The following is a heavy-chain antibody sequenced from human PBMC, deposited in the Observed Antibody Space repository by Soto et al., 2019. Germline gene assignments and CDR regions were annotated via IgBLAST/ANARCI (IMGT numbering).Heavy chain of an antibody. CDR3: ARAGGTTVTGLWHFDS. CDR2: IWYDGTQK. J-gene: IGHJ4*02. D-gene: IGHD4-17*01. CDR1: GFTFNTYS. V-gene: IGHV3-33*01. Sequence: GGSLRLSCEASGFTFNTYSMHWVRQPPGKGLEWLAAIWYDGTQKYYADSVKGRFIISRDNSKKTLYLEMNSLRAEDTAVYYCARAGGTTVTGLWHFDSWGQGTLVSVSS.